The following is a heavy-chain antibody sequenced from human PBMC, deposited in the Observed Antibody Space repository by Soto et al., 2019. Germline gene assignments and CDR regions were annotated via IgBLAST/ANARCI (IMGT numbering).Heavy chain of an antibody. V-gene: IGHV3-23*01. CDR3: TKASSDRNHMEV. CDR1: GFTFGKFV. J-gene: IGHJ6*02. Sequence: PWGSLRLSCAASGFTFGKFVMRWVRQTPGKGLEWVSTITETVADTYYTDSVKGRFTISRDNSKNTLYLQMTTLRAEDTALYYCTKASSDRNHMEVWGPGTTVTVSS. CDR2: ITETVADT.